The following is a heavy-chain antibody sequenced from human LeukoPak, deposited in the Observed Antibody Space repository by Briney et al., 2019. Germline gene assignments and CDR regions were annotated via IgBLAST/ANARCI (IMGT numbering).Heavy chain of an antibody. J-gene: IGHJ4*02. CDR2: IRSKAYGGTT. V-gene: IGHV3-49*04. CDR3: TRVGYSGYKPQ. Sequence: GRSLRLSCTASGFTFGDYAMSWVRQAPGKGLEWVGFIRSKAYGGTTEYAASVKGRFTISRDDSKSIAYLQMNSLKTEDTAVYYCTRVGYSGYKPQWGQGTLVTVSS. CDR1: GFTFGDYA. D-gene: IGHD5-12*01.